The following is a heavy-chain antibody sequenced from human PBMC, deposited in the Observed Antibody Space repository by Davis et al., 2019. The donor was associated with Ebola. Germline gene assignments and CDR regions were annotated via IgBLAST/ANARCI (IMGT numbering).Heavy chain of an antibody. J-gene: IGHJ6*04. Sequence: AASVKVSCKASGYTFTGYYMHWVRQAPGQGLEWMGRINPNSGGTNYAQKFQGRVTMTRDTSISTAYMELSRLRSDDTAVYYCAREKLQNSPYYYYYYGMDVWGKGTTVTVSS. CDR2: INPNSGGT. V-gene: IGHV1-2*06. D-gene: IGHD4-11*01. CDR3: AREKLQNSPYYYYYYGMDV. CDR1: GYTFTGYY.